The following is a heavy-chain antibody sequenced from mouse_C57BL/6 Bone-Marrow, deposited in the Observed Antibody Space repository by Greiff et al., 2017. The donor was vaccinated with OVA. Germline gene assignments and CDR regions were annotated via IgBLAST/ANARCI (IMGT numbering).Heavy chain of an antibody. V-gene: IGHV1-69*01. D-gene: IGHD6-2*01. CDR3: ARRRSRYWFAD. CDR1: GYTFTSYW. CDR2: IDPSDSYT. Sequence: VQLQQPGAELVMPGASVKLSCKASGYTFTSYWMHWVKQRPGQGLEWIGEIDPSDSYTNYNQKFKGKSTLTADKSSSTAYMQLSSLTSEDSAVYYCARRRSRYWFADWGQGTLVTVSA. J-gene: IGHJ3*01.